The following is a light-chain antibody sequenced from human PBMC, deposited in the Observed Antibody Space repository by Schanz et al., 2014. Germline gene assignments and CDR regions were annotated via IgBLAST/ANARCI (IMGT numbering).Light chain of an antibody. CDR2: AVS. CDR1: QSVGNT. J-gene: IGKJ1*01. Sequence: EIVLTQSPGTLSLSPGERATLSCRASQSVGNTLAWYQQKPGLAPRLLIYAVSSRAAGIPERFSGSGSGTDFTLTISRLEPEDFAVYYCQHYSMSPLFGQGTKVEIK. CDR3: QHYSMSPL. V-gene: IGKV3-20*01.